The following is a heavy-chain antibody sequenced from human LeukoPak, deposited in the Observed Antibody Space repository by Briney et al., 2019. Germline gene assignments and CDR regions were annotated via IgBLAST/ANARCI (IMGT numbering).Heavy chain of an antibody. D-gene: IGHD3-22*01. Sequence: ASVKVSCKASGYTFTSYDINWVRQATGQGLEWMGIINPSGGSTSYAQKFQGRVTMTRDTSTSTVYMELSSLRSEDTAVYYCARLLPQDAFDIWGQGTMVTVSS. CDR3: ARLLPQDAFDI. CDR1: GYTFTSYD. CDR2: INPSGGST. J-gene: IGHJ3*02. V-gene: IGHV1-46*01.